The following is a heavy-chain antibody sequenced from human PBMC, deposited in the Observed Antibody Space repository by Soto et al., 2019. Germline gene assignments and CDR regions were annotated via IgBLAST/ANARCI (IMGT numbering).Heavy chain of an antibody. V-gene: IGHV1-69*13. Sequence: GASVKVSCKASGGTFSSYAISWVRQAPGQGLEWMGGIIPIFGTANYAQKFQGRVTITADESTSTAYMELSSLRSEDTAVYYCARRGDSSSSAPIPTWYYYGMDVWGQGTTVTVSS. CDR2: IIPIFGTA. D-gene: IGHD6-6*01. CDR3: ARRGDSSSSAPIPTWYYYGMDV. J-gene: IGHJ6*02. CDR1: GGTFSSYA.